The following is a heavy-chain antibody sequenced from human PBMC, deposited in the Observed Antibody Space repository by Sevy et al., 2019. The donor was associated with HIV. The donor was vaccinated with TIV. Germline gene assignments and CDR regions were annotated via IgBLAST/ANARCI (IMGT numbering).Heavy chain of an antibody. CDR1: GFTFHDHA. CDR2: ISSSSSYI. V-gene: IGHV3-21*01. CDR3: VRDGGCSSTSCLLYFDY. D-gene: IGHD2-2*01. J-gene: IGHJ4*02. Sequence: GGSLRLSCAASGFTFHDHAMHWVRQAPGKGLEWVSSISSSSSYIYYTDSVKGRFTISRDNAKNSLYLQMNSLRAEDTAVYYCVRDGGCSSTSCLLYFDYWGQGTLVTVSS.